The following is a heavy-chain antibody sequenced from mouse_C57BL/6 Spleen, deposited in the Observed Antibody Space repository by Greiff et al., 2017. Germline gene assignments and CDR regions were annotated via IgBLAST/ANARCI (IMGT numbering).Heavy chain of an antibody. Sequence: VQLQQSGPELVKPGASVKIPCKASGYTFTDYNMDWVKQSHGKSLEWIGDINPNNGGTIYNQKFKGKATLTVDKSSSTAYMELRSLTSEDTAVYYCARTPNYYGSSWDWYFDVWGTGTTVTVSS. CDR2: INPNNGGT. CDR3: ARTPNYYGSSWDWYFDV. CDR1: GYTFTDYN. J-gene: IGHJ1*03. V-gene: IGHV1-18*01. D-gene: IGHD1-1*01.